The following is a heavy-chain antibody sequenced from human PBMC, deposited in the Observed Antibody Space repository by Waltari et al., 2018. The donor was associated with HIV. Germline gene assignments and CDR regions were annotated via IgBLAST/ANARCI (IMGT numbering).Heavy chain of an antibody. CDR3: ARLPYSTSRFDY. J-gene: IGHJ4*02. V-gene: IGHV4-38-2*01. CDR2: FWRTGST. D-gene: IGHD6-6*01. Sequence: QVQLQDSGPGLVKPSEPLALTCAVSGYSISSGDYWGWIRQPPGEGLEWIGSFWRTGSTYYNPSLKSRVTISGDTSKNQFSLNLTSVTAADTAVYFCARLPYSTSRFDYWGQGTLVTVSS. CDR1: GYSISSGDY.